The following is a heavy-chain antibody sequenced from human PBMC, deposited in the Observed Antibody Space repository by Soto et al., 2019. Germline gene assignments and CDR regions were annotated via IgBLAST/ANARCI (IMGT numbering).Heavy chain of an antibody. V-gene: IGHV2-5*02. Sequence: QITLKESGPTLVKPTQTLTLTCTFSGFSLSTSGVGVGWIRQPPGKALEWLALIYWDDDKRYSPSLKSRITITKDTSKNQVVLTMTNMDPVDTATYYCAHLFGGCSRTSCSPLRFEYWGQGTLVTVSS. CDR3: AHLFGGCSRTSCSPLRFEY. J-gene: IGHJ4*02. D-gene: IGHD2-2*01. CDR2: IYWDDDK. CDR1: GFSLSTSGVG.